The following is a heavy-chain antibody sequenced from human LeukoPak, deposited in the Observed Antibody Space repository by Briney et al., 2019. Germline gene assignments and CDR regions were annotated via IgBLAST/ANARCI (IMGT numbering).Heavy chain of an antibody. V-gene: IGHV1-18*01. D-gene: IGHD3-22*01. CDR3: ARDYYDSSGYSNWFDP. CDR2: ISAYNGNT. CDR1: GYTFTSYG. J-gene: IGHJ5*02. Sequence: ASVNVSCTASGYTFTSYGISWVRQAPGQGLEWMGWISAYNGNTNYAQKLQGRVTMTTDTSTSTAYMELRSLRSDDTAVYYCARDYYDSSGYSNWFDPWGQGTLVTVSS.